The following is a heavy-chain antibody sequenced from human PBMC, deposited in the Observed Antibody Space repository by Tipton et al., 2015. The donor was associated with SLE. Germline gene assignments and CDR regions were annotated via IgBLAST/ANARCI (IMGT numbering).Heavy chain of an antibody. J-gene: IGHJ3*01. CDR2: IYHIGNT. CDR1: DYSISSGYY. D-gene: IGHD6-19*01. V-gene: IGHV4-38-2*02. CDR3: ARLGVQGAVPGIGGFDV. Sequence: TLSLTCTVSDYSISSGYYWGWIRQPPGKGLEWIGSIYHIGNTHYHPSLKIRLSMSVDTSKNQFSLRLSSVTAADTAVYFCARLGVQGAVPGIGGFDVWGQGTLVSVSS.